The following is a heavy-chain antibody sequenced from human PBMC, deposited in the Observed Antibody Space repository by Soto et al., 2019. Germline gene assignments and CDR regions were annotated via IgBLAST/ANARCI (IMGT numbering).Heavy chain of an antibody. CDR1: GGSFSGYY. CDR3: ARLRADLYSSSWYKGDYFDY. D-gene: IGHD6-13*01. V-gene: IGHV4-34*01. Sequence: QVQLQQWVAGLLKPSETLSLTCAVYGGSFSGYYWSWIRQPPGKGLEWIGEINHSGSTNYNPSLKSRVTIAVATSKNQFPLKLGSVTAADTTVYYGARLRADLYSSSWYKGDYFDYWGQGTLVTVSS. J-gene: IGHJ4*02. CDR2: INHSGST.